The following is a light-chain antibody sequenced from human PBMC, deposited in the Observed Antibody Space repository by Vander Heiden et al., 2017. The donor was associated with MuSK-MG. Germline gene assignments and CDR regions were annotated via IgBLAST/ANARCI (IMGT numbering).Light chain of an antibody. J-gene: IGKJ1*01. CDR2: EAS. Sequence: DIQMTQSPSTLSASVGDRVTITCRASQSISNWLAWYQQKPGKAPKLLIYEASSLQSGAPSRFSGSGSGTEFTLTISTLQPDDFATYYCQQDNSYSWTFGQGTKVEIK. CDR1: QSISNW. CDR3: QQDNSYSWT. V-gene: IGKV1-5*03.